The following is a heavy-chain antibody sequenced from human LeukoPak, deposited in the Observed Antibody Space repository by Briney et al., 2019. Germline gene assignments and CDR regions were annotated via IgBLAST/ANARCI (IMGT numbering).Heavy chain of an antibody. D-gene: IGHD1-26*01. CDR2: IYSGGST. J-gene: IGHJ4*02. V-gene: IGHV3-53*01. CDR3: ARCKGIPFSGSYDY. Sequence: GGSLRLSCAASGFTVSSNYMSWVRQAPGKGLEWDSVIYSGGSTYYADSVKGRFTITRDNSKNTLYLQMNSLRAEDTAVYYCARCKGIPFSGSYDYWGQGTLVTVSS. CDR1: GFTVSSNY.